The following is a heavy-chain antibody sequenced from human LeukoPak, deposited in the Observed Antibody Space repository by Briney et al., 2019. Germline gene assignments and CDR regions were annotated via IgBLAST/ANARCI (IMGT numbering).Heavy chain of an antibody. Sequence: GGSLRLSCAASGFTFSSYAMHWVRQAPGKGLEWAAVISYDGSNKYYADSVKGRFTISGDNSKNTLYLQMNSLRAEDTAVYYCASEPYYYDSSPLTSFDYWGQGTLVTVSS. CDR1: GFTFSSYA. V-gene: IGHV3-30*04. J-gene: IGHJ4*02. CDR3: ASEPYYYDSSPLTSFDY. CDR2: ISYDGSNK. D-gene: IGHD3-22*01.